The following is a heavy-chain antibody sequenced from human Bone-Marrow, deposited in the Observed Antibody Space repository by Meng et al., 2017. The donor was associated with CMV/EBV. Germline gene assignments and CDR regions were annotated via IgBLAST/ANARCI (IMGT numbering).Heavy chain of an antibody. J-gene: IGHJ4*02. D-gene: IGHD3-22*01. CDR1: GFTFDDYA. Sequence: GGSLRLSCAASGFTFDDYAMHWVRQAPGKGLEWVANIKQDGSEKYYVDSVKGRFTISRDNAKNSLYLQMNSLRAEDTAVYYCARIELITTETPDDWGQGTLVTVSS. CDR2: IKQDGSEK. V-gene: IGHV3-7*01. CDR3: ARIELITTETPDD.